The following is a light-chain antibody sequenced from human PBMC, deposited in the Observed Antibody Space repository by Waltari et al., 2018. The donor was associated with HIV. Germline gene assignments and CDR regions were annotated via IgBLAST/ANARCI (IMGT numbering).Light chain of an antibody. Sequence: DIQMTQSPSSLSGSVGDRVTITCQAGRNITNCLNWYQQKQGKAPKLLIYDAANLQTGVPSRFSGSGSGTDFSFTISSLQPEDIATDYCQEYDTFTITFGQGTRLEIK. CDR2: DAA. CDR3: QEYDTFTIT. V-gene: IGKV1-33*01. CDR1: RNITNC. J-gene: IGKJ5*01.